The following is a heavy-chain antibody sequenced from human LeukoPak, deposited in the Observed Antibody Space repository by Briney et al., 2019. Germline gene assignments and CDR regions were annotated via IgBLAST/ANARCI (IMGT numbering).Heavy chain of an antibody. CDR1: GFTFSNFA. J-gene: IGHJ6*03. V-gene: IGHV3-23*01. CDR3: AKDGPYYYYYMDV. Sequence: GGSLRLSCAASGFTFSNFAMSWVRQAPGKGLEWVSAISNRGSSIYYADSVRGRFTVSRDNSKNTLYLQMNSLRAEDTAVYYCAKDGPYYYYYMDVWGKGTTVTVSS. CDR2: ISNRGSSI.